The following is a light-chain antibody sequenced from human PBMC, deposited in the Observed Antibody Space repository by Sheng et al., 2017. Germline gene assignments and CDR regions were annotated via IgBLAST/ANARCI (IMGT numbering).Light chain of an antibody. CDR2: GAS. CDR1: QSVSSS. Sequence: EMVMTQSPATLSVSPGERATLSCRASQSVSSSLAWYQQKPGQAPRLLISGASTRATGIPARFSGSGSKTDFTLTISRLEPEDVAVYYCHQYGSSPITFGQGTRLGIK. J-gene: IGKJ5*01. CDR3: HQYGSSPIT. V-gene: IGKV3-20*01.